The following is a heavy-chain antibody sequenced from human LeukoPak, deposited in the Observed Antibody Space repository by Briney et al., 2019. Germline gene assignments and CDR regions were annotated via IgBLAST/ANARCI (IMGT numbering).Heavy chain of an antibody. Sequence: PSETLSLTCSVSGGSVSSGRYYWTWIRQPPGKGLEWIGYIYYSGSTNYNPSLKSRVTISVDTSKNQFSLKLSSVTAADTAVYYCARDGGPYYYYYMDVWGKGTTVTVSS. V-gene: IGHV4-61*01. CDR2: IYYSGST. J-gene: IGHJ6*03. CDR3: ARDGGPYYYYYMDV. D-gene: IGHD2-15*01. CDR1: GGSVSSGRYY.